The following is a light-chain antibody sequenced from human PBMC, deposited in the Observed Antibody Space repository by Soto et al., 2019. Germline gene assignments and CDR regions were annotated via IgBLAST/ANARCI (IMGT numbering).Light chain of an antibody. CDR2: DVS. CDR1: QSVTKNN. V-gene: IGKV3-11*01. J-gene: IGKJ1*01. Sequence: EIVLTQSPGTLSLSPGERATLSCRASQSVTKNNLNWYQQKPGQAPRLLIYDVSNRATGIPARFSGSGSGTDFTLTISSLEPEDFAVYYCQQRSNWPRTFGQGTKVDIK. CDR3: QQRSNWPRT.